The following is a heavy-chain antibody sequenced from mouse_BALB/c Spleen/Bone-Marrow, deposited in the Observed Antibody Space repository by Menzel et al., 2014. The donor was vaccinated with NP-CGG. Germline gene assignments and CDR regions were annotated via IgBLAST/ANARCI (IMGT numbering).Heavy chain of an antibody. CDR2: INPGSGGT. V-gene: IGHV1-54*01. CDR1: GYAFTNYL. D-gene: IGHD2-1*01. Sequence: QGHVKQSGAELVRPGTSVKVSCKASGYAFTNYLIEWVKQRPGQGLEWIGVINPGSGGTNYNEKFKGKATLTADKSSSTAYMQLGSLTSDDSAVYFCARSYYVNYYWVQGATLTGSS. CDR3: ARSYYVNYY. J-gene: IGHJ2*01.